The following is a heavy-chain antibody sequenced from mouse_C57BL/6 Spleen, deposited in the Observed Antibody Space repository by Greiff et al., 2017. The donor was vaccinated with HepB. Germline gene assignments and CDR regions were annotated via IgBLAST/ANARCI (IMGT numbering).Heavy chain of an antibody. CDR1: GYTFTSYW. Sequence: VQLQQPGAELVKPGASVKLSCKASGYTFTSYWMHWVKQRPGQGLEWIGMIHPNSGSTNYNEKFKSKATLTVDKSSSTAYMQLSSLTSEDSAVYVCASLLPPFYAMDYWGQGTSVTVSS. V-gene: IGHV1-64*01. D-gene: IGHD2-1*01. CDR2: IHPNSGST. J-gene: IGHJ4*01. CDR3: ASLLPPFYAMDY.